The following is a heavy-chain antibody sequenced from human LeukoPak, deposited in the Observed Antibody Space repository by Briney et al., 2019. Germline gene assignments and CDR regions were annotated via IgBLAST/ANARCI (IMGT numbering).Heavy chain of an antibody. D-gene: IGHD3-3*01. Sequence: GGSLRLSCAASGFTFRNYWMNWVRQAPGKGLEWVSAISGSGGSTYYADSVKGRFTISRDNSKNTLYLQMNSLRAEETAVYYCAKDGFSYYDFWSGYYTPDYWGQGTLVTVSS. CDR1: GFTFRNYW. V-gene: IGHV3-23*01. J-gene: IGHJ4*02. CDR3: AKDGFSYYDFWSGYYTPDY. CDR2: ISGSGGST.